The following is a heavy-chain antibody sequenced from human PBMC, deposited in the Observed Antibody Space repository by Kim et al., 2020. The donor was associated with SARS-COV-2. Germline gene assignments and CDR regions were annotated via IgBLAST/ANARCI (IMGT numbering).Heavy chain of an antibody. CDR1: GFTFSGYS. V-gene: IGHV3-21*01. CDR3: ARESLTAGDTSSDFDC. J-gene: IGHJ4*01. D-gene: IGHD6-13*01. Sequence: GGSLRLSCAASGFTFSGYSMNWVRQAPGKGLEWVSSISSSSSHIFYADSVKGRFTISRDNAKNSLYPQMNSLRAEDTAVYYCARESLTAGDTSSDFDCWG. CDR2: ISSSSSHI.